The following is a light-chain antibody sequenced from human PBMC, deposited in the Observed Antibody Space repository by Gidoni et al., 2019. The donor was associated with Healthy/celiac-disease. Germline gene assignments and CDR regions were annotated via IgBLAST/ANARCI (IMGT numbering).Light chain of an antibody. CDR2: SAS. J-gene: IGKJ2*04. CDR1: QSISSY. Sequence: DIHITQSPSSLSASVGDRVTIICRASQSISSYLNWYQQKPGKAPKLLIYSASSLQSGVPSRFSGSGSGTDFTLTISSLQPEDFATYYCQQSYSTPCRFXXXTKLEIK. V-gene: IGKV1-39*01. CDR3: QQSYSTPCR.